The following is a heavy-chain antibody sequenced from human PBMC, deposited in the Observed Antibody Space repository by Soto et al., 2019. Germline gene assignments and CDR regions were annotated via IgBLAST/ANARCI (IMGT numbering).Heavy chain of an antibody. Sequence: QVQLVQSGAEVKKPGASVKVSCKASGYRFSNYDMNWVRQAPGQGLEWMGWVNPNRANTGYAQKFRGRLTPTTNTSITTASMELSSLTAEATAVYYCARSDGWDRKWFASWGQGTLVTVSS. CDR1: GYRFSNYD. J-gene: IGHJ5*01. V-gene: IGHV1-8*01. CDR2: VNPNRANT. D-gene: IGHD6-19*01. CDR3: ARSDGWDRKWFAS.